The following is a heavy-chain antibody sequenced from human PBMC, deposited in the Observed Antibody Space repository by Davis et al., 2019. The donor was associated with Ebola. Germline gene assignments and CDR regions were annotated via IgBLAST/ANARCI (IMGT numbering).Heavy chain of an antibody. CDR2: IYHSGST. J-gene: IGHJ4*02. CDR3: ARGRGRWLRSASIGY. D-gene: IGHD5-12*01. CDR1: GASITSDSW. V-gene: IGHV4-4*02. Sequence: MPSETLSLTCTVSGASITSDSWWSWVRQPPGKGLEWIGEIYHSGSTNYNPSLKSRVTISVDKSKNQFSLKLSSVTAADTAVYYCARGRGRWLRSASIGYWGQGTLVTVSS.